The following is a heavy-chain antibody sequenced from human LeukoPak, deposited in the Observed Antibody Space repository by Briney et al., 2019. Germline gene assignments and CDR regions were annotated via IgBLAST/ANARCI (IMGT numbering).Heavy chain of an antibody. CDR1: GGSISSYY. Sequence: SETLSLTCTVSGGSISSYYWSWIRQPPGKGLEWIGSFFLKGSTYYNPSLKSRVTISVDTSKNQFSLKLSSVTAADTAVYYCAISGRRKADYWGQGTLVTVSS. D-gene: IGHD6-25*01. J-gene: IGHJ4*02. V-gene: IGHV4-59*04. CDR2: FFLKGST. CDR3: AISGRRKADY.